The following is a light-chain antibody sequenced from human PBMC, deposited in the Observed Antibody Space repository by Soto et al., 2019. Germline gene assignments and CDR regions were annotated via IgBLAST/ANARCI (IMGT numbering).Light chain of an antibody. J-gene: IGLJ2*01. CDR1: AGPVSSGSY. CDR2: STS. V-gene: IGLV7-43*01. Sequence: QAVVTQEPSLTVSPGGTVTLTCAFSAGPVSSGSYANWFQQKPGQPPRALVYSTSKKHSWTPARFSGSLLGGKAALTLSGVQPDDEAEYFCLLYFGGIRVFGGGTKLTVL. CDR3: LLYFGGIRV.